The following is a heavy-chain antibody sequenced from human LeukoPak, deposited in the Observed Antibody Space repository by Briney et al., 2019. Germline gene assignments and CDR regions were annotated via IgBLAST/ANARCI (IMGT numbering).Heavy chain of an antibody. Sequence: GGSLRLSCAASGFTFSSYSMNWVRQAPGKGLEWVASIRREGSEKYYVDSVKGRFTISRDNAKNSLYLQMNSLRAEDTAVYYCARRRSSSRGFDYWGQGTLVTVSS. V-gene: IGHV3-7*01. D-gene: IGHD6-6*01. CDR2: IRREGSEK. CDR1: GFTFSSYS. J-gene: IGHJ4*02. CDR3: ARRRSSSRGFDY.